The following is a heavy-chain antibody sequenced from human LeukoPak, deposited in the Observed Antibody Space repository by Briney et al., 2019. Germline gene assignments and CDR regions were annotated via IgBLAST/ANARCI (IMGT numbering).Heavy chain of an antibody. D-gene: IGHD5-24*01. Sequence: GGSLRLSCEGSGFSFRAAWMSWVRQAPGKGLEWVSVIYSGGSTYYADSVKGRFTISRHNSKNTLYLQMNSLRAEDTAVYYCARVYGYEMATTYFDYWGQGTLVTVSS. CDR3: ARVYGYEMATTYFDY. CDR2: IYSGGST. J-gene: IGHJ4*02. V-gene: IGHV3-53*04. CDR1: GFSFRAAW.